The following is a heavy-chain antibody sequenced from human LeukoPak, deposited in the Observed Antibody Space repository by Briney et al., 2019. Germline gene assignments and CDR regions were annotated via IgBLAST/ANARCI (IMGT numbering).Heavy chain of an antibody. CDR3: ARPIVTVGTDAFDI. Sequence: SETLSLTCIVSGGSISSSSYYWGWIRQPPGKGLEWIGSIYYSGSTYYNPSLKSRVTISVDTSKNQFSLKLSSVTAADTAVYYCARPIVTVGTDAFDIWGQGTMVTVSS. V-gene: IGHV4-39*01. D-gene: IGHD3-16*02. J-gene: IGHJ3*02. CDR1: GGSISSSSYY. CDR2: IYYSGST.